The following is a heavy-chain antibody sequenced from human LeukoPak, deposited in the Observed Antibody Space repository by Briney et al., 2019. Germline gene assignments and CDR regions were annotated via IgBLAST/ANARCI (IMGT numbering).Heavy chain of an antibody. D-gene: IGHD3-22*01. J-gene: IGHJ4*02. CDR2: ISTSDSTI. Sequence: GGSLRLSCAASGFTFSDYYMSWIRQAPGKGLEWVSYISTSDSTIYYADSVKGRFTISRDNAKNSLYLQMNNLRAEDTAVYYCTTGYYYDSSGYYAFDYWGQGTLVTVSS. CDR3: TTGYYYDSSGYYAFDY. CDR1: GFTFSDYY. V-gene: IGHV3-11*01.